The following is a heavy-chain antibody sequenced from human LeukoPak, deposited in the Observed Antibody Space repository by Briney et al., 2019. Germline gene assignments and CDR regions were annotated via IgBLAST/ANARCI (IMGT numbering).Heavy chain of an antibody. CDR1: GGSISSSSYY. V-gene: IGHV4-39*01. D-gene: IGHD3-22*01. J-gene: IGHJ4*02. Sequence: SETLSLTCTVSGGSISSSSYYWGWIRQPLGKGLEWIGSIYYSGSTYYNPSLKSRVTISVDTSKNQFSLKLSSVTAADTAVYYCARTGYDSSGYYYYFDYWGQGTLVTVSS. CDR3: ARTGYDSSGYYYYFDY. CDR2: IYYSGST.